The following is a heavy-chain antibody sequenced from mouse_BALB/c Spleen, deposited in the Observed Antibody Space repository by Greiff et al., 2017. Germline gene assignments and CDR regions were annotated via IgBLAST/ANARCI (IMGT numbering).Heavy chain of an antibody. V-gene: IGHV1-7*01. CDR3: ASITTVYAMDY. D-gene: IGHD1-1*01. Sequence: QVHVKQSGAELAKPGASVKMSCKASGYTFTSYWMHWVKQRPGQGLEWIGYINPSTGYTEYNQKFKDKATLTADKSSSTAYMQLSSLTSEDSAVYYCASITTVYAMDYWGQGTSVTVSS. CDR2: INPSTGYT. CDR1: GYTFTSYW. J-gene: IGHJ4*01.